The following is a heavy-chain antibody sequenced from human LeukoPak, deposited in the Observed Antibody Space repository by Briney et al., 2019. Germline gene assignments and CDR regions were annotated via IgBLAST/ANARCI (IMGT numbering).Heavy chain of an antibody. CDR3: AKEVNYYDSSDAFDI. Sequence: ASVKVSCKASGYTFTSYGISWVRQAPGQGLEWMGWISAYNGNTNYAQKFQGRVTMTRDTSISTAYMELSRLRSDDTAVYYCAKEVNYYDSSDAFDIWGQGTMATVSS. J-gene: IGHJ3*02. CDR1: GYTFTSYG. D-gene: IGHD3-22*01. V-gene: IGHV1-18*01. CDR2: ISAYNGNT.